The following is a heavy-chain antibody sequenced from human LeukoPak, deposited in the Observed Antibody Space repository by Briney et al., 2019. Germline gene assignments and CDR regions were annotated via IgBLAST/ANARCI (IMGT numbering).Heavy chain of an antibody. CDR2: INPNSGGT. V-gene: IGHV1-2*02. CDR3: ARDNSSSWTRDAFDI. J-gene: IGHJ3*02. CDR1: GYTFTGYY. Sequence: ASVKVSCKASGYTFTGYYMHWVRRAPGQGLEWMGWINPNSGGTNYAQKFQGRVTMTRDTSISTAYMELSRLRSDDTAVYYCARDNSSSWTRDAFDIWGQGTMVTVSS. D-gene: IGHD6-13*01.